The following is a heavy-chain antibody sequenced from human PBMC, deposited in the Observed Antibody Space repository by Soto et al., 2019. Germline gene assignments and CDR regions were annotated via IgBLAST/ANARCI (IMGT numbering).Heavy chain of an antibody. Sequence: GESLKISCKGSGYTFAPYWVGWVRLVSGKGLEWIGIIYPGDSDTRYSPSFRGQVTISADKSISTAYLQWSSLKASDTAIYLCARRYCITPSCSAAYSTSSPACDVWGQGTMVTVSS. D-gene: IGHD2-2*01. CDR3: ARRYCITPSCSAAYSTSSPACDV. J-gene: IGHJ3*01. CDR2: IYPGDSDT. CDR1: GYTFAPYW. V-gene: IGHV5-51*01.